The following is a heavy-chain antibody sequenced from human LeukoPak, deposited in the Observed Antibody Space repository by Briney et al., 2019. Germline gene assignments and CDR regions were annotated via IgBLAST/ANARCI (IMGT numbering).Heavy chain of an antibody. V-gene: IGHV3-20*04. Sequence: GGSLRLSCAASGFTFDDYGMSWVRQAPGEGLEWVSGINWNGGSTAYADSVKGRFTIPRDNAKNSLYLEMNSLRAEDTALYYCARGSQSYYFDYWGQGTLVTVSS. J-gene: IGHJ4*02. CDR2: INWNGGST. CDR3: ARGSQSYYFDY. CDR1: GFTFDDYG.